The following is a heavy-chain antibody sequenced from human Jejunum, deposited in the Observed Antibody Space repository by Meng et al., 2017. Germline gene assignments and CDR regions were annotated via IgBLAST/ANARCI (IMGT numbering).Heavy chain of an antibody. CDR3: ARGVYPSFFDT. J-gene: IGHJ4*02. V-gene: IGHV1-2*05. CDR2: INPDGSGT. D-gene: IGHD3-16*02. CDR1: GYTFTGYS. Sequence: QVQLVQSGAEVKKPGASARFSCQASGYTFTGYSIHWARQAPGQGLEWMGRINPDGSGTMYAQKFQGRVTMSRDTSISTVYMDLSRLTSDDTGLYYCARGVYPSFFDTWGQGTLVTVSS.